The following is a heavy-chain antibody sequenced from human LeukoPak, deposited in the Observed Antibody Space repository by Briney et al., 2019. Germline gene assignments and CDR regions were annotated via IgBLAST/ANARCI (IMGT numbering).Heavy chain of an antibody. CDR2: IYYSGTT. CDR3: ARWDDYSNYFDY. Sequence: SETLSLTCTVSGGSISSTSYNWGWIRQPPGKGLEWIGNIYYSGTTNYSPSLKSRVTISVDTSKKQFSLQLSSVTAADTAVYYCARWDDYSNYFDYWGQGTLVTVSS. CDR1: GGSISSTSYN. J-gene: IGHJ4*02. V-gene: IGHV4-39*01. D-gene: IGHD4-11*01.